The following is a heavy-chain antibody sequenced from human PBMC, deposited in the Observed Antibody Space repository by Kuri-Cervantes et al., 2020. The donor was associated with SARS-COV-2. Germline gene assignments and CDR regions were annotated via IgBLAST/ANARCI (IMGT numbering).Heavy chain of an antibody. CDR3: ARATLVRYFDC. Sequence: GSLRLSCTVSGGSITSDYLWGWIRQPPGKGLEWIGNSFYSGSTFYNPSLKSRVTISVDTSKSQFSLELSSVTAADTAVYYCARATLVRYFDCLSQGTTVTVSS. CDR1: GGSITSDYL. V-gene: IGHV4-39*01. CDR2: SFYSGST. D-gene: IGHD2-2*01. J-gene: IGHJ4*03.